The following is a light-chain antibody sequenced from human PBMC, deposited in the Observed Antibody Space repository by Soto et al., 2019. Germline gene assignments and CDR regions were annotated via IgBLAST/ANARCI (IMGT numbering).Light chain of an antibody. CDR3: QQRSNWPIT. V-gene: IGKV3-11*01. Sequence: EIVLTQSPATLSLSPGERATLSCRASQSVSSYLACNQQKPGQAPRLLIYDASNRATGIPARFSGSGSGTGFTLTISSLEPEDFAVYYCQQRSNWPITFGQGTRLEIK. CDR2: DAS. CDR1: QSVSSY. J-gene: IGKJ5*01.